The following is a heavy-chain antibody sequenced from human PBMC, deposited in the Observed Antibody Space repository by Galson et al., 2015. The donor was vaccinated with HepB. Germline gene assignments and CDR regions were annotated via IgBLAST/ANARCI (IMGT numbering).Heavy chain of an antibody. Sequence: CAISGDSVSSNSATWNWIRQSPSRGLEWLGRTYYTSKWDNDYEVSVKSRITINPDTSKNQFSLRLESVTPEDTAVHYCARVASSGRSALLDYWGQGILVAGSS. V-gene: IGHV6-1*01. CDR1: GDSVSSNSAT. CDR3: ARVASSGRSALLDY. D-gene: IGHD6-19*01. CDR2: TYYTSKWDN. J-gene: IGHJ4*02.